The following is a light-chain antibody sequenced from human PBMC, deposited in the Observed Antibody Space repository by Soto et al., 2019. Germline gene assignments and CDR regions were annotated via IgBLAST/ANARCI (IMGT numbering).Light chain of an antibody. Sequence: DIQMTQSPSTLSAFVGDSVTITCRASQSISSWVAWYQQKSGKAPKLLIYKASSLETGVPSRFIGSGSGTEFTLTISSLQPDDYATYYCQQYINYPWTVGQGTKVESK. CDR2: KAS. CDR1: QSISSW. CDR3: QQYINYPWT. V-gene: IGKV1-5*03. J-gene: IGKJ1*01.